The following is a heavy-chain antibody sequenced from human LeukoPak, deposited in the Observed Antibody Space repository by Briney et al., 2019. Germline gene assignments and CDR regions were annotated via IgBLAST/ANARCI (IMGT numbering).Heavy chain of an antibody. J-gene: IGHJ4*02. CDR1: GFTFSSYS. D-gene: IGHD4-17*01. CDR2: ISSSSSYI. Sequence: GGSLRLSCAASGFTFSSYSMNWVRQAPGKGLEWVSSISSSSSYIYYADSVKGRFTISRDNAKNSLYLQMNSLRAEGTAVYYCARTYGVQYYFDYWGQGTLVTVSS. CDR3: ARTYGVQYYFDY. V-gene: IGHV3-21*01.